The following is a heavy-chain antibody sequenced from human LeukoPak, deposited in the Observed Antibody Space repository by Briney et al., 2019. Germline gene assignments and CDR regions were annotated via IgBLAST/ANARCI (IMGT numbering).Heavy chain of an antibody. CDR1: GGSISSYY. CDR2: IYYSGNT. V-gene: IGHV4-59*01. D-gene: IGHD2-2*02. J-gene: IGHJ5*02. CDR3: ARDLGYRSTTSCYTWFDP. Sequence: SETLSLTCTVSGGSISSYYWSWIRQPPGKGLEWIGYIYYSGNTNYNPSLKSRLTMSVDTSKNQFSLKLSSVTAADTPVYYCARDLGYRSTTSCYTWFDPWGQGTLVTVSS.